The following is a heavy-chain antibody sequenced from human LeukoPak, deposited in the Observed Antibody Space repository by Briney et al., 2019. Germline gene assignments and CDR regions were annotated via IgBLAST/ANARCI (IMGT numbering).Heavy chain of an antibody. J-gene: IGHJ3*02. V-gene: IGHV4-31*03. D-gene: IGHD3-22*01. CDR2: IYYIGTT. CDR3: ARDTGMGYYDSSGYYSDAFDI. CDR1: GGSISSGAYY. Sequence: SQTLSLTCTVSGGSISSGAYYWSWIRQHPGKGLEWIGYIYYIGTTYYNPSLKSRVSISEDTSKNQFSLKLSSVTAADTAVYYCARDTGMGYYDSSGYYSDAFDIWGLGTMVTVSS.